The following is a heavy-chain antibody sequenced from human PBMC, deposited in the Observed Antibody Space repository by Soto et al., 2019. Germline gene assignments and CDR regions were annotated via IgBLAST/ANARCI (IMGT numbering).Heavy chain of an antibody. CDR1: GGTFSSYT. CDR3: ATALTRYCSGGSCHAPLGAFDI. J-gene: IGHJ3*02. D-gene: IGHD2-15*01. V-gene: IGHV1-69*02. CDR2: IIPILGIA. Sequence: SVKVSCKASGGTFSSYTISWVRQAPGQGLEWMGRIIPILGIANYAQKFQGRVTITADKSTSTAYMELSSLRSEDTAVYYCATALTRYCSGGSCHAPLGAFDIWGQGTMVTVSS.